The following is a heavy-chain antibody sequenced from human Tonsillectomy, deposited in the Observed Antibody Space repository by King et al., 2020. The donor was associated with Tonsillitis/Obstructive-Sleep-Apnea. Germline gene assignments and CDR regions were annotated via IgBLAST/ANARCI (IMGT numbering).Heavy chain of an antibody. J-gene: IGHJ6*03. Sequence: QLQESGPGLVKPSETLSLTCTVSGDSISSSLYYWGWIRQPPGKGLEWIATIYYSGTTYYNPSLTSRVTISVATSKNQFSLNLNSVTAADTAVYYCVXHXRXXXWGXYXYYIXVWGKXTMVTVSX. CDR2: IYYSGTT. CDR3: VXHXRXXXWGXYXYYIXV. D-gene: IGHD3-16*01. V-gene: IGHV4-39*01. CDR1: GDSISSSLYY.